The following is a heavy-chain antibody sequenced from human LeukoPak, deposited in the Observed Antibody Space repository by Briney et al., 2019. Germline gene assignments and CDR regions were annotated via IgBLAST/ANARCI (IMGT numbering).Heavy chain of an antibody. V-gene: IGHV5-51*01. J-gene: IGHJ6*03. CDR3: ARQGRQQLGFKSYYYYYMDV. CDR2: IYPGDSDT. CDR1: GYSFTSYW. D-gene: IGHD6-13*01. Sequence: GESLKVSCKGSGYSFTSYWIGWVRQMPGKGLEWMGIIYPGDSDTRYSPSFQGQVTVSADKSISTAYLQWSSLKASDTAMYYCARQGRQQLGFKSYYYYYMDVWGKGTTVTVSS.